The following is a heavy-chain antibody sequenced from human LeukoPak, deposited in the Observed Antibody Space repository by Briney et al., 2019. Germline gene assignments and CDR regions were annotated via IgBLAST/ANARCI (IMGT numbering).Heavy chain of an antibody. J-gene: IGHJ3*02. Sequence: PSETLSLTCTVSGGSINSYFWNWIRQPAGKRLEWIERIYASGGTDYNPSLRSRLSMSINRSSNQISLTLRSVTAADTAVYYCARYVDPYDISPHSFDIWGQGTVVTVSS. CDR1: GGSINSYF. CDR3: ARYVDPYDISPHSFDI. D-gene: IGHD3-22*01. CDR2: IYASGGT. V-gene: IGHV4-4*07.